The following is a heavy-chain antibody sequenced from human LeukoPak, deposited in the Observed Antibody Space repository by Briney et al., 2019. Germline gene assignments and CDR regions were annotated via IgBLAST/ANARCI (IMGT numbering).Heavy chain of an antibody. CDR2: ISSSGSTI. D-gene: IGHD6-19*01. Sequence: PGGSLRLSCAASGFTFSSYEMNWVRQAPGKGLEWVSYISSSGSTIYYADSVKGRFTISRDNAKNSLYLQMNSLRAEDTAVCYCARDPSSGWYLKGWFDPWGQGTLVTVSS. CDR1: GFTFSSYE. CDR3: ARDPSSGWYLKGWFDP. J-gene: IGHJ5*02. V-gene: IGHV3-48*03.